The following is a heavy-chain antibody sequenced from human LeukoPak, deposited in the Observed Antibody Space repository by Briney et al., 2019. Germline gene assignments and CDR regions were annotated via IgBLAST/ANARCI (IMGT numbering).Heavy chain of an antibody. D-gene: IGHD3-22*01. CDR2: ISYDGSNK. CDR1: GFTFSSYA. V-gene: IGHV3-30*04. Sequence: PGRSLRLSCAASGFTFSSYAMHWVRQAPGKGLEWVAVISYDGSNKYYADSVKGRFTISRDNSKNTLSLQMNSLRAEDTAVYYCARAGGSSDPFDYWGQGTLVTVSS. J-gene: IGHJ4*02. CDR3: ARAGGSSDPFDY.